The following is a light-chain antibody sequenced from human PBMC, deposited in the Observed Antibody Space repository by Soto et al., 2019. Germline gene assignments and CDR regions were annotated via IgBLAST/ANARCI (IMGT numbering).Light chain of an antibody. Sequence: QSVLTQPPSASGSPGQSVTISCTGTSSDVGGYNYVSWYQQYPDRAPKLMIYEVTKRPSGVPDRFSGSKSGNTASLTVSGLQAEDEAEYYCSSYAASNNFYFVFGGGTKLTVL. J-gene: IGLJ3*02. V-gene: IGLV2-8*01. CDR2: EVT. CDR1: SSDVGGYNY. CDR3: SSYAASNNFYFV.